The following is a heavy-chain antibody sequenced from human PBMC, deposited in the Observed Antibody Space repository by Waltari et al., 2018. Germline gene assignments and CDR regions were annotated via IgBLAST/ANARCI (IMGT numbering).Heavy chain of an antibody. CDR1: GGSISSHY. V-gene: IGHV4-59*11. CDR3: ARDQRYYGMDV. CDR2: IYYSGST. Sequence: QVQLQESGPGLVKPSETLSLTCTVSGGSISSHYWSWIRQPPGKGLEWIGYIYYSGSTNYNPSLKSRVTISVDTSKNQFSLKLRSVTAADTAVYYCARDQRYYGMDVWGQGTTVTVSS. J-gene: IGHJ6*02.